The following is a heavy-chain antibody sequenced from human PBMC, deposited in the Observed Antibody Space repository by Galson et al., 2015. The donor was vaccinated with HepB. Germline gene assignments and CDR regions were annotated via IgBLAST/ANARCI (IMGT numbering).Heavy chain of an antibody. CDR2: IIPIFGTA. V-gene: IGHV1-69*13. D-gene: IGHD1-7*01. J-gene: IGHJ3*02. CDR1: GGTFSSYA. CDR3: ARFGTMTSAAFDI. Sequence: SVKVSCKASGGTFSSYAISWVRQAPGQGLEWMGGIIPIFGTANYAQKFQGRVTITADESTSTAYMELSSLRSEDTAVYYCARFGTMTSAAFDIWGQGTMVTVSS.